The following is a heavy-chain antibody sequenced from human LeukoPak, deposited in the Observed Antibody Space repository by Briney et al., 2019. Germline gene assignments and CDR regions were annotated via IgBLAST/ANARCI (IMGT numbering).Heavy chain of an antibody. Sequence: GGSLRLSCAASGFTFNKYWMSWVRQAPGKGLEWVANIKQDGSDNYYVDSVKGRFTISRDDAKNSLYLQMNSLRAEGTGVYYCARDYCSRSSCYENAFDIWGQGTMVTVSS. CDR1: GFTFNKYW. J-gene: IGHJ3*02. D-gene: IGHD2-2*01. CDR2: IKQDGSDN. V-gene: IGHV3-7*01. CDR3: ARDYCSRSSCYENAFDI.